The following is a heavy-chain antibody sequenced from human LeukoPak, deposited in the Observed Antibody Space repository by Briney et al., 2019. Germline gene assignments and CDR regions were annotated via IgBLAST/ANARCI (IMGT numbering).Heavy chain of an antibody. D-gene: IGHD3-3*01. CDR1: GGTFSSYA. V-gene: IGHV1-46*01. CDR2: IIPSGGST. Sequence: ASVKVSCKASGGTFSSYAISWVRQAPGQGLEWMGGIIPSGGSTSYAQRFQGRVTMTRDTSTSTVYMELSSLRSEDTAVYYCARAGYYDFWSGYYSSTPYYFDYWGQGTLVTVSS. J-gene: IGHJ4*02. CDR3: ARAGYYDFWSGYYSSTPYYFDY.